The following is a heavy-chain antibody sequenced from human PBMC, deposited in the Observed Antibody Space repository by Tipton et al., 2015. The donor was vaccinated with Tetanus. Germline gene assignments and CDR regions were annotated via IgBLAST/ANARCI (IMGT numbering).Heavy chain of an antibody. CDR1: GYIFNNYW. J-gene: IGHJ4*02. D-gene: IGHD2-8*01. V-gene: IGHV5-51*01. CDR2: IYPGDSDT. CDR3: ARAHCTDGVCNFDF. Sequence: EVQLVQSGGEVKKPGESLKISCKGSGYIFNNYWIGWVRQKPAKGLEWMGIIYPGDSDTRYSPSFQGQVTIPVDKSINTAYLQWSSLKASDTSMFYCARAHCTDGVCNFDFWGQGALVTVAS.